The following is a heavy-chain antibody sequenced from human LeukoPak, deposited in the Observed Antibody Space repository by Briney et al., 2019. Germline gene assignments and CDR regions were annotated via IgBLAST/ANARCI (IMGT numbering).Heavy chain of an antibody. V-gene: IGHV3-30*02. Sequence: PGGSLRLSCAASGFTFSSYGMHWVRQAPGKGLEWVAFIRYDGSNKYYADSVKGRFTISRDNSKNTLYLQMNSLRAEDTAVYYCAKGERWLQYLDYWGQGTLVTVSS. CDR1: GFTFSSYG. J-gene: IGHJ4*02. D-gene: IGHD5-24*01. CDR2: IRYDGSNK. CDR3: AKGERWLQYLDY.